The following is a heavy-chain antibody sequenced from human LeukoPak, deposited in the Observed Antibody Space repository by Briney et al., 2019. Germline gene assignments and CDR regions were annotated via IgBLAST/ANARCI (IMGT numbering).Heavy chain of an antibody. CDR1: GFTFTPYA. D-gene: IGHD6-19*01. CDR3: ARVRHTSGWGFDY. V-gene: IGHV3-53*01. CDR2: IYSGGTT. J-gene: IGHJ4*02. Sequence: GGSLRLSCAASGFTFTPYAMSWVRQAPGKGLEWVSIIYSGGTTYYADSVKGRFTISRDNSKNTLYLQMNSLRADDTAVYFCARVRHTSGWGFDYWGQGTLVTVSS.